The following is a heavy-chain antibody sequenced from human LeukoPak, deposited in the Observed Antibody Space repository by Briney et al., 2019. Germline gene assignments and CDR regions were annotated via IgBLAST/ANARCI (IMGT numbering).Heavy chain of an antibody. D-gene: IGHD6-6*01. V-gene: IGHV4-59*08. CDR3: ARLGDSSSRLYYFDY. Sequence: PSETLSLTCIVSGGSLSSYYWSWIRQPPGKGLEWIGYFHYSGSTNYNPSLKSRVTISVDTSKNQFSLKLSSVTAADTAVYYCARLGDSSSRLYYFDYWGQGTLVTVSS. J-gene: IGHJ4*02. CDR1: GGSLSSYY. CDR2: FHYSGST.